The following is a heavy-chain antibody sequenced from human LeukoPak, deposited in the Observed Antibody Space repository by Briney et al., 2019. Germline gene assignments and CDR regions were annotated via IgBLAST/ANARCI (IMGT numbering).Heavy chain of an antibody. CDR2: ISAYNGNT. V-gene: IGHV1-18*01. Sequence: GASVKVSCKASGYTFTSYGISWVRQAPGQGLEWMGWISAYNGNTNYAQELQGRVTMTTDTSTSTAYMELRSLRSDDTAVYYCARAQGGGSPYLYYMDVWGKGTTVTVSS. D-gene: IGHD2-15*01. CDR1: GYTFTSYG. J-gene: IGHJ6*03. CDR3: ARAQGGGSPYLYYMDV.